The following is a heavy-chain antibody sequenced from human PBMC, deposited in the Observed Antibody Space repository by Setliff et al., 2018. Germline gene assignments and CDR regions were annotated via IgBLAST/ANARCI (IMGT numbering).Heavy chain of an antibody. J-gene: IGHJ4*02. CDR1: GGSISSYY. D-gene: IGHD2-15*01. CDR3: ARDQGRRYCSGGSCAFFDY. V-gene: IGHV4-4*07. Sequence: SETLSLTCTVSGGSISSYYWSWIRQPAGKGLEWIGHIYIGGSANYNPSLKSRVTISVDTSKNQFSLKLNSVTAADTAVYYCARDQGRRYCSGGSCAFFDYWGQGTLVTVSS. CDR2: IYIGGSA.